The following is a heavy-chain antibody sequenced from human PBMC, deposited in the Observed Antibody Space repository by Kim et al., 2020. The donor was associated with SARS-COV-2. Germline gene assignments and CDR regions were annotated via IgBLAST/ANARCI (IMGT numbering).Heavy chain of an antibody. CDR2: MKQDGSEI. V-gene: IGHV3-7*01. CDR1: GFTLGSYW. Sequence: GGSLRLSCASSGFTLGSYWMSWVRQAPGKGLEWVASMKQDGSEIYYVDSVKGRFTISRDNAKNSLFLQMNSLRAEDTAVYYCARDGEYCGGDCYSYWYFDLWGRGTLVTVSS. J-gene: IGHJ2*01. CDR3: ARDGEYCGGDCYSYWYFDL. D-gene: IGHD2-21*02.